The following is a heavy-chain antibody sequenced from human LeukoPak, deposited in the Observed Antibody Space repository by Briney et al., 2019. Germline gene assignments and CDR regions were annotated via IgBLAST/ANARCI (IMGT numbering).Heavy chain of an antibody. V-gene: IGHV4-39*01. D-gene: IGHD2-8*01. CDR3: ARRGVGFAFDI. CDR1: GASISSTSYY. CDR2: TYYRGPT. Sequence: SETLSLTCTVSGASISSTSYYWGWIRQPPGKGLEWIGSTYYRGPTYYNPSLKSRVTISVDTSKNQFSLKLSSVTAADTAVYYCARRGVGFAFDIWGQGTMVTVSS. J-gene: IGHJ3*02.